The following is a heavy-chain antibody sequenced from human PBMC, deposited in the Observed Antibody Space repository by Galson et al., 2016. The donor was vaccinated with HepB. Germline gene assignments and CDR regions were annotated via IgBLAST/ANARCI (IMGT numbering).Heavy chain of an antibody. CDR3: AKARFATPISFLVDD. CDR2: ISNDGNDK. D-gene: IGHD3-10*01. J-gene: IGHJ4*02. Sequence: SLRLSCAASGFTFSNYGMHWVRQAPGKGLEWVAVISNDGNDKYYADSVKGRFTISRDNSKNTLYLGMNSLRDEDTAVYFCAKARFATPISFLVDDWGQGTLVTVSS. V-gene: IGHV3-30*18. CDR1: GFTFSNYG.